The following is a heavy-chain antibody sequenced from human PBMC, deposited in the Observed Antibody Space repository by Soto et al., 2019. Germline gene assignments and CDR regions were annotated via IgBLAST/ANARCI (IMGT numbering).Heavy chain of an antibody. CDR3: ARVPDR. CDR1: GGSISRGGYS. J-gene: IGHJ5*02. V-gene: IGHV4-30-2*01. Sequence: SEKLCLTWGVSGGSISRGGYSWSWIRQPPGKGLEWIGYIYHSGSTYYNPSLKSRVTISVDRSKNRFSLKLSSVTAVDTAVYYCARVPDRWGQGTLVTVSS. D-gene: IGHD2-2*01. CDR2: IYHSGST.